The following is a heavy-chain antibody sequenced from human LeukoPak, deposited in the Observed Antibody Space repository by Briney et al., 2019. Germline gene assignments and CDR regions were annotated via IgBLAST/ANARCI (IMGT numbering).Heavy chain of an antibody. CDR2: IYYSGST. J-gene: IGHJ5*02. V-gene: IGHV4-59*11. CDR1: GGSISSHY. Sequence: SETLSLTCTVSGGSISSHYWSWIRQPPGKGLEWIGYIYYSGSTNYNPSLKSRVTISVDTSKNQFSLKLSSVTPADAAVYYCAAKPEVPASQGHYFDPWGQGTLVTVSS. D-gene: IGHD2-2*01. CDR3: AAKPEVPASQGHYFDP.